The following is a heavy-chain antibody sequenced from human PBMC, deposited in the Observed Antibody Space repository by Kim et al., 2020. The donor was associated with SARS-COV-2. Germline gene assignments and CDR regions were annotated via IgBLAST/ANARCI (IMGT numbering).Heavy chain of an antibody. CDR1: GFTFSGSA. Sequence: GGSLRLSCAASGFTFSGSAMHWVRQASGKGLEWVGRIRSKANSYATAYAASVKGRFTISRDDSKNTAYLQMNSLKTEDTAVYYCTSQLLWFGESISPRGMDVWGQGTTVTVSS. CDR3: TSQLLWFGESISPRGMDV. V-gene: IGHV3-73*01. D-gene: IGHD3-10*01. J-gene: IGHJ6*02. CDR2: IRSKANSYAT.